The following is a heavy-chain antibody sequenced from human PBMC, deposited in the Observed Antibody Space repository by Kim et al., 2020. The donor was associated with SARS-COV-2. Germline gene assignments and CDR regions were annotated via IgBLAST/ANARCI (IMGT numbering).Heavy chain of an antibody. J-gene: IGHJ5*02. D-gene: IGHD3-22*01. CDR3: AKEKTYYYDSSGYYP. Sequence: GGSLRLSCADSGFTFSSYAMSCVRQAPGKGLEWVSAISGSGGSTYYADSVKGQFTISRDNSKNTLYLQMNSLRAEDTAVYYCAKEKTYYYDSSGYYPWGQGTLVTVSA. CDR2: ISGSGGST. V-gene: IGHV3-23*01. CDR1: GFTFSSYA.